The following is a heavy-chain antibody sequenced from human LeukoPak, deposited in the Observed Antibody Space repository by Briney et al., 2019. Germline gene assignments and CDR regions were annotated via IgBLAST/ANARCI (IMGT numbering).Heavy chain of an antibody. D-gene: IGHD3-16*02. J-gene: IGHJ4*02. CDR1: GGSFSGYY. CDR3: ARTSRVWGSYRSRSGYYFDY. Sequence: SETLSLTCAVYGGSFSGYYWSWIRQPPGKGLEWIGEINHSGSTNYNPSLKSRVTISVDTSKNQFSLKLSSVTAADTAVYYCARTSRVWGSYRSRSGYYFDYWGQGTLVTVSS. V-gene: IGHV4-34*01. CDR2: INHSGST.